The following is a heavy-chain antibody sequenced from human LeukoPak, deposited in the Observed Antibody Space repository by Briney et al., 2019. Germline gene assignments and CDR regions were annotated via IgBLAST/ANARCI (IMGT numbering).Heavy chain of an antibody. V-gene: IGHV3-48*04. D-gene: IGHD5-18*01. J-gene: IGHJ4*02. CDR2: ISGSGVTI. CDR1: GFTFSSYS. CDR3: ASQAGHSYGYAFDY. Sequence: GGSLRLSCVVSGFTFSSYSINWVRQAPGRGLEWISYISGSGVTIFYADSVKGRFTISRDNAKNSLYLQMNSLRAEDTAVYYCASQAGHSYGYAFDYWGQGTLVTVSS.